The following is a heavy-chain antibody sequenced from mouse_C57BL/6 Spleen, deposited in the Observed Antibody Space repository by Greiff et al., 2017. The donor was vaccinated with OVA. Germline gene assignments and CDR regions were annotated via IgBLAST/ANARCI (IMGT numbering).Heavy chain of an antibody. CDR3: ARSGTTVVVNYFDY. V-gene: IGHV1-69*01. Sequence: QVQLQQSGAELVMPGASVKLSCKASGYTFTSYWMHWVKQRPGQGLEWIGEIDPSDSYTNYNQKFKGKSTLTVDKSSSTAYMQLSSLTSEDSAVYYCARSGTTVVVNYFDYWGQGTTLTVSS. J-gene: IGHJ2*01. CDR2: IDPSDSYT. CDR1: GYTFTSYW. D-gene: IGHD1-1*01.